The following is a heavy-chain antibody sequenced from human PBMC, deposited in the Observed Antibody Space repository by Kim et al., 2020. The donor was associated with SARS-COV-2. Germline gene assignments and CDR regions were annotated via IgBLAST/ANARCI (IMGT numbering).Heavy chain of an antibody. CDR3: ARRGVAGDDAFDI. Sequence: SPSFQGQVTISADKSISTAYLQWSSLKASDTAMYYCARRGVAGDDAFDIWGQGTMVTVSS. V-gene: IGHV5-51*01. D-gene: IGHD6-19*01. J-gene: IGHJ3*02.